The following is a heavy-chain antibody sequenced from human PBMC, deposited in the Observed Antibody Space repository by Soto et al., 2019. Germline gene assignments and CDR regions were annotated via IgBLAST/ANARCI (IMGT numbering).Heavy chain of an antibody. D-gene: IGHD3-22*01. J-gene: IGHJ4*02. CDR3: ARLVRNNYESSGFWFY. V-gene: IGHV4-31*03. Sequence: TLSLICTVSGGSISSGGYYWSWIRQHPGKGLEWIGYIYYSGSTYYNPSLKSRVTISVDTSKNQFSLKLSSVTAEDTAVYYCARLVRNNYESSGFWFYWGQGTPVTVSS. CDR2: IYYSGST. CDR1: GGSISSGGYY.